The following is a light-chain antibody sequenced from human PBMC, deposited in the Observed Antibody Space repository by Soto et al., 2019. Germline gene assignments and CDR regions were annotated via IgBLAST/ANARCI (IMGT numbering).Light chain of an antibody. J-gene: IGKJ1*01. V-gene: IGKV1-5*01. CDR3: QQYNSYS. Sequence: DIQMTQSPSTLSASVGDRITITCRASQSISSWLAWFQQKPGKAPKLLMYHASNLQSGVPSRFSGSGSGTEFTLTISSLQPDDFATYYCQQYNSYSFGQGTKVDIK. CDR1: QSISSW. CDR2: HAS.